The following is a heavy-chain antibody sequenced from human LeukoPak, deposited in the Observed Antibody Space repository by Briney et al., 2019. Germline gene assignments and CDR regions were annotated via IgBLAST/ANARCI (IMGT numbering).Heavy chain of an antibody. V-gene: IGHV3-30*02. J-gene: IGHJ6*03. D-gene: IGHD3-3*01. CDR2: IRFDGTSE. CDR3: AKTSLSAPSGHYYYMDV. CDR1: GFTFSNFG. Sequence: GGSLRLSCAASGFTFSNFGMHWVRQAPGKGLEWLAFIRFDGTSEFYADSVKARFTISKDNSQNTVSLQLNNLRIDDTALYYCAKTSLSAPSGHYYYMDVWGKGTTVTVSS.